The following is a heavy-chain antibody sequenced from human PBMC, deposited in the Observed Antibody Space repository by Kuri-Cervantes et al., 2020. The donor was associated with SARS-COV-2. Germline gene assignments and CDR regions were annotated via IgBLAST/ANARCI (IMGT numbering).Heavy chain of an antibody. J-gene: IGHJ4*02. D-gene: IGHD2-15*01. CDR2: IKQDGSEK. CDR1: GFTFSSYC. V-gene: IGHV3-7*01. CDR3: AGSMVVADATQLDY. Sequence: GGSLRLSCAASGFTFSSYCMSWVRQAPGKGLEWVANIKQDGSEKYYVDSVKGRFTISRDNAKNSLYLQMNSLRAEDTAVYYCAGSMVVADATQLDYWGQGTLVTVSS.